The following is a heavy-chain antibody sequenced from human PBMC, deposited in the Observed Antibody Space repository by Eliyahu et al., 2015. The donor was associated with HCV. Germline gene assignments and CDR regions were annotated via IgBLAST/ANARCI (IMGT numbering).Heavy chain of an antibody. CDR2: IWHDGSNK. CDR1: GFXFXSYG. J-gene: IGHJ6*02. CDR3: AREVLVRGVHYYGMDV. V-gene: IGHV3-33*01. Sequence: QVQVVESGGGVVQPGRSLRLXCAASGFXFXSYGMPWVRQAPGKGLEWVAVIWHDGSNKYYADSVKGRFTISRDNSNNTLYLQMNSLRAEDTAMYYCAREVLVRGVHYYGMDVWGQGTTVTVSS. D-gene: IGHD3-10*01.